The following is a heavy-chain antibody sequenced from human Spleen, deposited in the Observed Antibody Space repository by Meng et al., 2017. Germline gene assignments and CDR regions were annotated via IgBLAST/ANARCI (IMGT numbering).Heavy chain of an antibody. J-gene: IGHJ4*02. Sequence: ASVKVSCKASGYAFTSYGVSWVRQAPGQGLEWMGWVSVKNGNTNYAQKVQGRVTITRDTSASTAYMELSSLRSEDTAVYYCARDKSLYPGIAVAGMGYWGQGTLVTVSS. CDR2: VSVKNGNT. D-gene: IGHD6-19*01. CDR1: GYAFTSYG. CDR3: ARDKSLYPGIAVAGMGY. V-gene: IGHV1-18*01.